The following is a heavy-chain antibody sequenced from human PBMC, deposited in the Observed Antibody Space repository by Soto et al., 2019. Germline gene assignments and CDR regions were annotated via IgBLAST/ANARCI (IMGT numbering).Heavy chain of an antibody. D-gene: IGHD3-9*01. CDR3: ARRFMYYDIFYFDY. Sequence: QVQLVQSGAEVKKPGSSVKVSCKASGGTFSSYAISWVRQAPGQGLEWMGGLIPIFGTANYAQKYQGRVTITADESTSTAYKELSSLRSEDTAVYYCARRFMYYDIFYFDYWGQGTLVTVSS. V-gene: IGHV1-69*01. CDR1: GGTFSSYA. CDR2: LIPIFGTA. J-gene: IGHJ4*02.